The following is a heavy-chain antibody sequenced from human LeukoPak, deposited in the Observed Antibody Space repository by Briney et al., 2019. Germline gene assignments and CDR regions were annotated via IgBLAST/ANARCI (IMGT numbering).Heavy chain of an antibody. CDR2: IKQDGSEK. CDR3: ARSSLYDVDY. CDR1: GFTFSSYW. V-gene: IGHV3-7*04. D-gene: IGHD2/OR15-2a*01. Sequence: PGGSLRLSCAASGFTFSSYWVSWVRQAPGKGLEWVANIKQDGSEKYYVDSVKGRFTISRDNAKNSLYLQMNSLRAEDTAVYYCARSSLYDVDYWGQGTLVTVSS. J-gene: IGHJ4*02.